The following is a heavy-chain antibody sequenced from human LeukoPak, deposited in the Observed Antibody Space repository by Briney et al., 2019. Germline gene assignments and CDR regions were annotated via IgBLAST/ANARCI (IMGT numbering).Heavy chain of an antibody. Sequence: SETLSLTCAVYGGSFSGYYWSWIRQPPGKGLEWIGEINHSGSTNYNPSLKSRVTISVDTSKNQFSLKLSSVTAADTAVYYCARGNHLRFLEWLLDGNWFDPWGQGTLVTVSS. J-gene: IGHJ5*02. CDR2: INHSGST. D-gene: IGHD3-3*01. CDR3: ARGNHLRFLEWLLDGNWFDP. CDR1: GGSFSGYY. V-gene: IGHV4-34*01.